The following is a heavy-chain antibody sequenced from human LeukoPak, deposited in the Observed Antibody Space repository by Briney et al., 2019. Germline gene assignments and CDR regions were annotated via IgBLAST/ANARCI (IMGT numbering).Heavy chain of an antibody. CDR1: GGSISSYH. CDR3: ARETSQKGAHYMDV. Sequence: PSETLSLTCTVSGGSISSYHWSWIRQPPGKGLEWIGYTYYSGSTNYNPSLKSRVTISVDTSKNQFSLKLSSVTAADTAVYYCARETSQKGAHYMDVWGKGTTVTISS. CDR2: TYYSGST. D-gene: IGHD3-16*01. J-gene: IGHJ6*03. V-gene: IGHV4-59*01.